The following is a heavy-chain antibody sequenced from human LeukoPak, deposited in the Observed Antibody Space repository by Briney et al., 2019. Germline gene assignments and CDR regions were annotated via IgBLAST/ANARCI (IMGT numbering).Heavy chain of an antibody. CDR1: GYTFTNYG. V-gene: IGHV1-18*01. CDR3: ARDRFLWGLGNWFDF. J-gene: IGHJ5*01. Sequence: ASVKVSCKTSGYTFTNYGISWVRQAPGQGLEWMGWVSTSNPHTNYAPKFRGRVIMTIDTSTTTAYLEMRSLTSDDTAVYYCARDRFLWGLGNWFDFWGQGTLVTVTS. CDR2: VSTSNPHT. D-gene: IGHD3-3*01.